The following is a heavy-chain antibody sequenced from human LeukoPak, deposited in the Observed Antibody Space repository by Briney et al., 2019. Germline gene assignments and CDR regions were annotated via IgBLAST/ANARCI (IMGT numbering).Heavy chain of an antibody. J-gene: IGHJ4*01. CDR3: ARGRGELIDY. V-gene: IGHV4-31*03. CDR1: GDSISRGGYY. D-gene: IGHD1-26*01. CDR2: ISYSGST. Sequence: PSETLSLTCTVSGDSISRGGYYWSWIRQHPGKGPEWIGSISYSGSTYYSASLKSRVTISEDTSKNQFSLQVNSVTPEDMAVYYCARGRGELIDYWGHGTLVTVS.